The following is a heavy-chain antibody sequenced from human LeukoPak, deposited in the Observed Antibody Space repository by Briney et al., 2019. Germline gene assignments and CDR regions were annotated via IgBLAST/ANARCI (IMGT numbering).Heavy chain of an antibody. D-gene: IGHD3-3*01. CDR1: GGPISSYY. V-gene: IGHV4-59*12. CDR2: VYHSGST. Sequence: SETLSLTCTVSGGPISSYYWSWIRQPPGKGLEWIGYVYHSGSTHYNPSLKSRVTISVDTSKSQFSLKLSSVTAADTAVYYCAREVWSPNYYYYGMDVWGQGTTVTVSS. J-gene: IGHJ6*02. CDR3: AREVWSPNYYYYGMDV.